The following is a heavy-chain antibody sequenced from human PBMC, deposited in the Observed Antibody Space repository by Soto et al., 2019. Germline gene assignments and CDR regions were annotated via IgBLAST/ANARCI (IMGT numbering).Heavy chain of an antibody. V-gene: IGHV4-61*01. D-gene: IGHD5-18*01. Sequence: PSETLSLTCTVSGGSVSSDNYYWTWPRQPPGKGLEWIGYIYSSGSTNYNPSLKSRVTISVDTSRNQFSLKLTSVTAADTAVYYCARDIRGYSRAFDYWGQGTLVTVSS. CDR3: ARDIRGYSRAFDY. J-gene: IGHJ4*02. CDR2: IYSSGST. CDR1: GGSVSSDNYY.